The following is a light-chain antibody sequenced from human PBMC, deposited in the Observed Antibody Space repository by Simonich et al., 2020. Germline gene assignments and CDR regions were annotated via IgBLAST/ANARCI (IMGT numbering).Light chain of an antibody. Sequence: FMLTQPHSVSESPWKTVTISCTRSSGSIASNYVQWYQKRTGSAPTRVIYEVNQRPSGVPDRFSGASDSSSNSASLNISGLKTEDEADYYCQSYDSSNRVFGGGTKLTVL. V-gene: IGLV6-57*03. J-gene: IGLJ3*02. CDR3: QSYDSSNRV. CDR1: SGSIASNY. CDR2: EVN.